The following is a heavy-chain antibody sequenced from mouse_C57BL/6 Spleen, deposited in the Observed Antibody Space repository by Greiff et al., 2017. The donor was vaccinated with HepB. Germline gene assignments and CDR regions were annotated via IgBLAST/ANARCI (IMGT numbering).Heavy chain of an antibody. V-gene: IGHV10-3*01. CDR3: VRAAYYSNYYAMDY. Sequence: GGGLVQPKGSLKLSCAASGFPFNTYAMHWVRQAPGKGLEWVARIRSKSSNYATYYADSVKDRFTISRDDSKSMLYLQMNNLKTEDTAMYYCVRAAYYSNYYAMDYWGQGTSVTVSS. CDR2: IRSKSSNYAT. CDR1: GFPFNTYA. J-gene: IGHJ4*01. D-gene: IGHD2-5*01.